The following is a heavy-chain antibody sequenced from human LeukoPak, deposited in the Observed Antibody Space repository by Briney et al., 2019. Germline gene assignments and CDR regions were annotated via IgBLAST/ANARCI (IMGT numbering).Heavy chain of an antibody. V-gene: IGHV4-4*07. J-gene: IGHJ3*02. CDR3: ARVPLAPYAFDI. Sequence: PSETLSLTCTVSGAFISGSYWTWIRQPAGKGLEWIGRIYTTGSADYNPSLKSRVTISVDTSKNQFSLKLSSVTAADTAVYYCARVPLAPYAFDIWGQGTMVTVSS. D-gene: IGHD1-1*01. CDR1: GAFISGSY. CDR2: IYTTGSA.